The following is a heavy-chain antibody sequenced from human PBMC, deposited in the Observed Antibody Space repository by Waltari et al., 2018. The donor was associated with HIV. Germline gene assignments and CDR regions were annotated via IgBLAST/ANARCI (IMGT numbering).Heavy chain of an antibody. Sequence: QLQLQESGPGLVKPSETLSLTCTVSGGSISSSSYYWGWIRQPPGKGLEWIGSIYYSGSTYYNPSLKSRVTISVDTSKNQFSLKLSSVTAADTAVYYCARDIMIVAGAFDIWGQGTMVTVSS. CDR2: IYYSGST. CDR1: GGSISSSSYY. D-gene: IGHD3-16*01. J-gene: IGHJ3*02. V-gene: IGHV4-39*07. CDR3: ARDIMIVAGAFDI.